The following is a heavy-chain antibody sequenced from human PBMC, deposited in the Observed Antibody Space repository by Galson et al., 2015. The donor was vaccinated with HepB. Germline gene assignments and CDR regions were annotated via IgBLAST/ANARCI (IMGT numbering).Heavy chain of an antibody. CDR2: LYYYGSP. D-gene: IGHD6-13*01. J-gene: IGHJ4*02. CDR1: GDSISTYY. V-gene: IGHV4-59*08. Sequence: ETLSLTCTVSGDSISTYYWSWIRQPPGKGLEWIGYLYYYGSPNYNPSLKSRVTISIDTSKNQFSLNLNSVTAADTAVYYCAKHDVLGYSSAWYYFDSWGQGTPVTVSS. CDR3: AKHDVLGYSSAWYYFDS.